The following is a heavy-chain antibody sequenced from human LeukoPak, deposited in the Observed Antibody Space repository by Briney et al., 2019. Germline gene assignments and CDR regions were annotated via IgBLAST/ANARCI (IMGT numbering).Heavy chain of an antibody. D-gene: IGHD2-21*01. CDR1: GDSITNYNYH. Sequence: SETLSLTCSVSGDSITNYNYHWGWIRQPPGKGLEWIGYIYYSGSTNYNPSLKSRVTISVDTSKNQFSLKLSSVTAADTAVYYCARGGPQAYSDYMDVWGRGTTVTVFS. CDR2: IYYSGST. CDR3: ARGGPQAYSDYMDV. J-gene: IGHJ6*03. V-gene: IGHV4-61*01.